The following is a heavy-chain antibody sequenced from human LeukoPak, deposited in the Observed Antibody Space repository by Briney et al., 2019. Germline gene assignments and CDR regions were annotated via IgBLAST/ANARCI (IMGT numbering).Heavy chain of an antibody. Sequence: PGRSLRLSCAASGFTFSSYGMHWVRQAPGKGLEWVAVISYDGSNKYYADSVKGRFTISRDNSKNTLYLQMNSLRAEDTAVYYCARDVRSIAVAGNPGGAFDIWGQGTMVTVSS. V-gene: IGHV3-30*03. CDR3: ARDVRSIAVAGNPGGAFDI. D-gene: IGHD6-19*01. CDR2: ISYDGSNK. CDR1: GFTFSSYG. J-gene: IGHJ3*02.